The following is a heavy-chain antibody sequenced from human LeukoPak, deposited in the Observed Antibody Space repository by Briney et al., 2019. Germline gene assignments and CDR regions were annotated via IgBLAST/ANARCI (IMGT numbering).Heavy chain of an antibody. Sequence: SQTLSLTCTVSGGSFSSNIYYWNWSRQPPGRGVEWIGYIYYSGSTNYNPSLKSRVTISVDTSKNQFSLKLTSLTAADTAVYYCAREDSSGYLGYWGQGTLVTVSS. J-gene: IGHJ4*02. V-gene: IGHV4-61*01. CDR3: AREDSSGYLGY. D-gene: IGHD3-22*01. CDR1: GGSFSSNIYY. CDR2: IYYSGST.